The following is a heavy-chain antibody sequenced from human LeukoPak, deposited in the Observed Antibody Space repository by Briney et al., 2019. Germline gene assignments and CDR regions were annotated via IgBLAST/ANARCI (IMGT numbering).Heavy chain of an antibody. J-gene: IGHJ4*02. CDR3: ARGGWWQAYFDY. D-gene: IGHD2-15*01. Sequence: SETLSLTRAVSGGSISGGGYSWSWIRQPPGKGLEWIGYIYHSGSTYYNPSLKSRVTISLDRSKNQCSLKLSSVTAADTAVYYCARGGWWQAYFDYWGQGTLVTVSS. CDR2: IYHSGST. V-gene: IGHV4-30-2*01. CDR1: GGSISGGGYS.